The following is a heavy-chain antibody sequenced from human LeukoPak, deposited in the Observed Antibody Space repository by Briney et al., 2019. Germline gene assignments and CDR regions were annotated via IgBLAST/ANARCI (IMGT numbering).Heavy chain of an antibody. V-gene: IGHV1-69*13. CDR2: IIPIFGTA. Sequence: SVKVSRKASGGTFSSYAISWVRQAPGQGLEWMGGIIPIFGTANYAQKFQGRVTITADESTSTAYMELSSLRSEDTAVYYCARGEGGSYYKSIEIDYWGQGTLVTVSS. CDR3: ARGEGGSYYKSIEIDY. D-gene: IGHD1-26*01. CDR1: GGTFSSYA. J-gene: IGHJ4*02.